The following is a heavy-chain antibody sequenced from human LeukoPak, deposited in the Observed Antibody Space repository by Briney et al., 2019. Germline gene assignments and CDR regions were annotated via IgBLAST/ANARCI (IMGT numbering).Heavy chain of an antibody. CDR3: ARDTGLYYFDY. CDR1: GGTFSSYA. J-gene: IGHJ4*02. V-gene: IGHV1-69*04. D-gene: IGHD1-14*01. CDR2: IIPILGIA. Sequence: SVKVSCKASGGTFSSYAISWVRQAPGQGLEWMGRIIPILGIANYAQKFQGRVTITADKSTSTAYMELSSLRSEDTAVYYCARDTGLYYFDYWGQGTLVTVSS.